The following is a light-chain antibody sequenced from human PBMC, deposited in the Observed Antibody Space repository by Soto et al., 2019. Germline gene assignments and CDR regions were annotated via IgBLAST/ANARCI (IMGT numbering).Light chain of an antibody. J-gene: IGKJ2*01. CDR1: QSISND. CDR3: QQSYSTPPYT. Sequence: DIQMTQPPSSLSASVGDRVTITCRASQSISNDLYWYQQKPGKAPKLLIYAASNLQGGVPSRFSGSGSGTDFTLTISSLQPEDFATYYCQQSYSTPPYTFGQGTRLEIK. CDR2: AAS. V-gene: IGKV1-39*01.